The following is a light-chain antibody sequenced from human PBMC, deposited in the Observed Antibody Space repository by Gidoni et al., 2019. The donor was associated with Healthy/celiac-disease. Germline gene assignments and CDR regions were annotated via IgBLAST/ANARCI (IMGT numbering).Light chain of an antibody. J-gene: IGKJ1*01. Sequence: IQLTHPPSSLSASVGDRVTITCRASQSISSYLNWYQQKPAKAPKLLIYAASSLQSGVPSRFSGSGSGTDFTLTISSLQPEDFATYYCQQSYSTPWTFGQGTKVEIK. CDR3: QQSYSTPWT. CDR2: AAS. CDR1: QSISSY. V-gene: IGKV1-39*01.